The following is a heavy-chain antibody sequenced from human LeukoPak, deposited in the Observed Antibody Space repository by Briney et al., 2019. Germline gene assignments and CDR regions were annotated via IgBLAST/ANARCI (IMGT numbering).Heavy chain of an antibody. Sequence: SETLSLTCIVSGDSISNYYWSWIRQPPGKGLEWIGYIYFSGTTNYNPSLKSRVTISVDTSKNQFSLKLSSMTAADTAVYYCARLSHPSGSDWFFDYWGQEPWSPSPQ. J-gene: IGHJ4*01. V-gene: IGHV4-59*08. CDR3: ARLSHPSGSDWFFDY. CDR1: GDSISNYY. CDR2: IYFSGTT. D-gene: IGHD3-9*01.